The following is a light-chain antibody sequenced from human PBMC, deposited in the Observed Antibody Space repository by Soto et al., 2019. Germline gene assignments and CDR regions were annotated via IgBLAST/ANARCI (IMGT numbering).Light chain of an antibody. J-gene: IGLJ2*01. Sequence: QLVLTQPPSASATPGQRVTISCSGSSSNIGSKTVNWYQQLPGTAPKLLIYSNNQRPSGVPDRFSGSKSGTSATLGITGLQTGDEADYYCGTWDSSLSAGVFGGGTQLTVL. CDR3: GTWDSSLSAGV. CDR2: SNN. V-gene: IGLV1-44*01. CDR1: SSNIGSKT.